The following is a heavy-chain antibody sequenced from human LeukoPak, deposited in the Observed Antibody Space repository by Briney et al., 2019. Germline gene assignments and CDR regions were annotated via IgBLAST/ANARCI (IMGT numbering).Heavy chain of an antibody. CDR3: VRGGGSSGYYYDY. D-gene: IGHD3-22*01. V-gene: IGHV4-39*07. CDR1: GGSIGSSSYY. Sequence: SETLSLTCTVSGGSIGSSSYYWGWIRQPPGKGLEWIGSIYYSGSTYYNPSLKSRVTISVDTSKNQFSLNLTSVTAADTAVYYCVRGGGSSGYYYDYWGQGTPVTVSS. CDR2: IYYSGST. J-gene: IGHJ4*02.